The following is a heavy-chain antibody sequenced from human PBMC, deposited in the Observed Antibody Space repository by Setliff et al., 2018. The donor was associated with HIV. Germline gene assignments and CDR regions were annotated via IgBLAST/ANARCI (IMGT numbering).Heavy chain of an antibody. D-gene: IGHD4-17*01. J-gene: IGHJ4*02. CDR1: GYTFTSYG. CDR2: ISAYNGNT. CDR3: ARPNYGDYDDSFDY. V-gene: IGHV1-18*01. Sequence: SCKASGYTFTSYGISWVRQAPGQGLEWMGWISAYNGNTNYAQKLQGRVTMTTDTSTSTAYMELRSLRSDDTAVYYCARPNYGDYDDSFDYWGQGTLVTVSS.